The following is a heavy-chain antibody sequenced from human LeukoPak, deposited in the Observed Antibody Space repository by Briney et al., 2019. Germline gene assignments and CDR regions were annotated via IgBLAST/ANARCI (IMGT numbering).Heavy chain of an antibody. CDR3: ARVRGYYDSSGYSHFDY. V-gene: IGHV1-2*02. J-gene: IGHJ4*02. CDR1: GYTFTGYY. D-gene: IGHD3-22*01. Sequence: GASVKVSCKASGYTFTGYYMHWVRQAPGQGLEWMGWINPNSGDTNYAQKLQGRVTMTTDTSTSTAYMELRSLRSDDTAVYYCARVRGYYDSSGYSHFDYWGQGTLVTVSS. CDR2: INPNSGDT.